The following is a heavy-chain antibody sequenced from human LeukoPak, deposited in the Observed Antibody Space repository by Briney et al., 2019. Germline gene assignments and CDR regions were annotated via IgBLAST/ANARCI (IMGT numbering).Heavy chain of an antibody. D-gene: IGHD3-22*01. J-gene: IGHJ4*02. V-gene: IGHV1-8*02. CDR1: GYTFTSYG. CDR2: MNPNSGNT. Sequence: ASVKVSCTASGYTFTSYGINWVRQATGQGLEWMGWMNPNSGNTGYAQKFQGRVTMTRNTSISTAYMELSSLRSEDTAVYYCARGGAYYYDSSGSHFDYWGQGTLVTVSS. CDR3: ARGGAYYYDSSGSHFDY.